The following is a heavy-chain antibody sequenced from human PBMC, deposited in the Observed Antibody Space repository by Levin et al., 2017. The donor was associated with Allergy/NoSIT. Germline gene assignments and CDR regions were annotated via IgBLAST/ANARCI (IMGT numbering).Heavy chain of an antibody. CDR1: GFPFSSYS. D-gene: IGHD3/OR15-3a*01. Sequence: HPGGSLRLSCAASGFPFSSYSMSWVRQAPGKGLEWLSLISDSGDRTYYADSVKGRFTISRDNSKNTLYLQMNSLRAEDTAVYYCAKPLWTTMIRSATDYWGQGTLVTVSS. J-gene: IGHJ4*02. CDR3: AKPLWTTMIRSATDY. CDR2: ISDSGDRT. V-gene: IGHV3-23*01.